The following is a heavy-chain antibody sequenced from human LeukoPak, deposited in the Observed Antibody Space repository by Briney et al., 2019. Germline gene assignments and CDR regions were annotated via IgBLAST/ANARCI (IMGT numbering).Heavy chain of an antibody. J-gene: IGHJ6*02. V-gene: IGHV3-30*03. CDR2: ISYGGSNK. Sequence: GGSLRLSCAASGFTFSSYGMHWVRQAPGKGLEWVAVISYGGSNKYYADSVKGRFTISRDNSKNTLYLQMNSLRAEDTAVYYCVKLPDYYYGMDVWGQGTTVTVSS. CDR1: GFTFSSYG. CDR3: VKLPDYYYGMDV. D-gene: IGHD1-26*01.